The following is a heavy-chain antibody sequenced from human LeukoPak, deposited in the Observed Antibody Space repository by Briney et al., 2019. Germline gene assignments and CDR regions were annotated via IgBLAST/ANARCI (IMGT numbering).Heavy chain of an antibody. Sequence: SVKVSCKASGGTFSSYAISWVRQAPGQGLEWMGGIIPIFGTANYAQKFQGRVTITADESTSTAYMELSSLRSEDTAMYYCARHRSPRLWSDAFDIWGQGTMVTVSS. D-gene: IGHD4/OR15-4a*01. V-gene: IGHV1-69*13. CDR2: IIPIFGTA. CDR1: GGTFSSYA. J-gene: IGHJ3*02. CDR3: ARHRSPRLWSDAFDI.